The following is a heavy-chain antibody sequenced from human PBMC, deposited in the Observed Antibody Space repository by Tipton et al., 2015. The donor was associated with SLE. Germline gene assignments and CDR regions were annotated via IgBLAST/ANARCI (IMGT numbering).Heavy chain of an antibody. J-gene: IGHJ4*02. D-gene: IGHD4-17*01. V-gene: IGHV3-23*01. CDR2: ISGSGGST. CDR1: GFTFSSYA. CDR3: ATTTTMTNYIDY. Sequence: LRLSCVASGFTFSSYAMSWVRPAPGKGLEWVSAISGSGGSTYYADSVKGRFTISRDNSKNTLYLQMNSLRGEDTAVYYCATTTTMTNYIDYWGQGTLVTVSS.